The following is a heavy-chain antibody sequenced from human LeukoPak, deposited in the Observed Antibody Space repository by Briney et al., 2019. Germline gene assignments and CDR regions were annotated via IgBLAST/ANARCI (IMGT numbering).Heavy chain of an antibody. Sequence: PGRSLRLSCAASGFIFSSYGMHWVRQAPGKGLEWVAVIWYDGSNKYYAYSVKGRFTMSRDNSKNTLYLQMNSLRAEDTAVYYCARDSSSGWFDAFDIWGQGTMVTVS. CDR3: ARDSSSGWFDAFDI. CDR2: IWYDGSNK. J-gene: IGHJ3*02. CDR1: GFIFSSYG. D-gene: IGHD6-19*01. V-gene: IGHV3-33*01.